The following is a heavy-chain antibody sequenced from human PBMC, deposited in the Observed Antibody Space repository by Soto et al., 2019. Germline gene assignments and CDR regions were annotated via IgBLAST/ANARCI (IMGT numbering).Heavy chain of an antibody. CDR3: TRGGIDYYDSSAYFPF. CDR2: IYPGDSDT. Sequence: GESLKISCKGSGYSFASYWIGWVRQMPGKGLEWMAIIYPGDSDTRYSPSFQGQVTISADRSLSTAYLQWSSLKASDTAMYYCTRGGIDYYDSSAYFPFWGQGTLVTVS. V-gene: IGHV5-51*01. D-gene: IGHD3-22*01. J-gene: IGHJ4*02. CDR1: GYSFASYW.